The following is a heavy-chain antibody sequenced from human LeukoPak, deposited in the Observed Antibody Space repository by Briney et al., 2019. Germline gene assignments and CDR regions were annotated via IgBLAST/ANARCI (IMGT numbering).Heavy chain of an antibody. Sequence: GASVKVSCKASGYTFTSYGISWVRQAPGQGLEWMGWISAYNGNTNYAQKLQGRVTMTTDTSTSTAYMELRSLRSDDTAVYYCARAAERLLWFGALLFHYWGQGTLVTVSS. CDR3: ARAAERLLWFGALLFHY. CDR2: ISAYNGNT. J-gene: IGHJ4*02. V-gene: IGHV1-18*01. CDR1: GYTFTSYG. D-gene: IGHD3-10*01.